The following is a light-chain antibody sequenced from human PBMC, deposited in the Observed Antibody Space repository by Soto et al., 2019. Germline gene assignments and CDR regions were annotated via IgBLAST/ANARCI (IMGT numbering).Light chain of an antibody. CDR3: QQSYSIPWT. Sequence: DIQMTQSPSTLSASVGGRVTITCRASQSISSYLNWYQQKPGKAPKVLIYAASSLQSGVPSRFSGSGSGTDFTLTISSLQPEDFATYYCQQSYSIPWTFGQGPKGDSK. J-gene: IGKJ1*01. CDR2: AAS. CDR1: QSISSY. V-gene: IGKV1-39*01.